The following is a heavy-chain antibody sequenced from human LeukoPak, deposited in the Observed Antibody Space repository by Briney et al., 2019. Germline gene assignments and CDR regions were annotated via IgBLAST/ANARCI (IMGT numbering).Heavy chain of an antibody. D-gene: IGHD1-26*01. CDR2: ISGSGGST. CDR3: ARSPGILGTNYFDY. V-gene: IGHV3-23*01. CDR1: GFTFSSDA. J-gene: IGHJ4*02. Sequence: GGSLRLSCAASGFTFSSDAMSWVRQAPGKGLEWVSAISGSGGSTYYADSVKGRFTISGDNSKNTLYLQMNSLRAEDTSVYYCARSPGILGTNYFDYWGQGTLVTVSS.